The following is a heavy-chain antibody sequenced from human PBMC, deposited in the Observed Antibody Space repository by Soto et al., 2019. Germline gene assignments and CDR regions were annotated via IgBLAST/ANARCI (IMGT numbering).Heavy chain of an antibody. J-gene: IGHJ3*02. Sequence: GGSLRLSCAASGFTFSSYAMSWVRQAPGKGLEWVSAISGSGGSTYYADSVKGRFTISRDNSKNTLYLQMNSLRAEDTAVYYCAKDKEQWLVRVYAFDIWGQGTMVTVSS. CDR2: ISGSGGST. V-gene: IGHV3-23*01. D-gene: IGHD6-19*01. CDR3: AKDKEQWLVRVYAFDI. CDR1: GFTFSSYA.